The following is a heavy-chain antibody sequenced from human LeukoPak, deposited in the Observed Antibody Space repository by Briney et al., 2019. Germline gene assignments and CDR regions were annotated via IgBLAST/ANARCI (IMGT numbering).Heavy chain of an antibody. V-gene: IGHV3-11*01. J-gene: IGHJ6*02. Sequence: PGGSLRLSCAASGFTFSDYYMSWIRQAPGKGLEWVSYISSSGSTIYYADSVKGRFTISRDNAKNSLYLQLNSLRAEDTAVYYCARDHDIITPDYYYYYYGMDVWGQGTTLTVSS. CDR2: ISSSGSTI. D-gene: IGHD1-1*01. CDR3: ARDHDIITPDYYYYYYGMDV. CDR1: GFTFSDYY.